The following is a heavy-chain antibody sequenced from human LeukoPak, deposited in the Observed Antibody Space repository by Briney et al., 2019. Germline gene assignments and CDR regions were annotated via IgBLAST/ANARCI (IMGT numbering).Heavy chain of an antibody. CDR2: INSDGST. D-gene: IGHD3-22*01. J-gene: IGHJ3*02. CDR1: GFSFSSTW. CDR3: VTSINVVSVVISHADAFDI. V-gene: IGHV3-74*01. Sequence: GGSLRLSCAASGFSFSSTWMHWVRQVPGKGLVWVSRINSDGSTIYADSVKGRFTISRDNTKNTLYLQMNSLRADDTAVYYCVTSINVVSVVISHADAFDIWGQGTMVTVSS.